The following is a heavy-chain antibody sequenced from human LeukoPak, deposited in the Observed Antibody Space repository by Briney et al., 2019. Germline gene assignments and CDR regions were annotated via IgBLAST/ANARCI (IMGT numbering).Heavy chain of an antibody. Sequence: SVKVSCKASGGTFSSYDISWVRQAPGQGLEWMGGIIPIFGTANYAQKFQGRVTITSDESTSTAYMELSSLRSEDTAVYYCARTNTYYYDSSGYYDWGQGTLVTVSS. V-gene: IGHV1-69*13. CDR2: IIPIFGTA. CDR3: ARTNTYYYDSSGYYD. CDR1: GGTFSSYD. J-gene: IGHJ4*02. D-gene: IGHD3-22*01.